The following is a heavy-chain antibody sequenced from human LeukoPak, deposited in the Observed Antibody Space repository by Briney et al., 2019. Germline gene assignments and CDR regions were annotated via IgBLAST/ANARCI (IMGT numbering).Heavy chain of an antibody. D-gene: IGHD6-19*01. J-gene: IGHJ4*02. CDR1: GFIFSRSA. CDR2: ISDDGSKT. CDR3: ARVFLTTGWYYFDH. Sequence: SLRLSCLASGFIFSRSAMHWLRQPACEELDWVGVISDDGSKTNYAASMKGRFTISRDNSKNTLYLQMSTLRAEDTAVYYCARVFLTTGWYYFDHWGQGTLVTVSS. V-gene: IGHV3-30*03.